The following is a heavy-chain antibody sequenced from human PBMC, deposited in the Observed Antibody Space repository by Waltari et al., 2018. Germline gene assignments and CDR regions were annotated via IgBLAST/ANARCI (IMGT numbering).Heavy chain of an antibody. J-gene: IGHJ4*02. CDR2: MSGRGVST. CDR3: AKGEQWLVPNCVY. Sequence: EVQLLESGGGLVQPGGSLRLSCAASGFTFSSYAMSWVRQAPGKGLEWVSAMSGRGVSTYYADSVKGRFTIARDNPKNTLYLQMNSLRAEDTAVYYCAKGEQWLVPNCVYWGQGTLVTVSS. CDR1: GFTFSSYA. V-gene: IGHV3-23*01. D-gene: IGHD6-19*01.